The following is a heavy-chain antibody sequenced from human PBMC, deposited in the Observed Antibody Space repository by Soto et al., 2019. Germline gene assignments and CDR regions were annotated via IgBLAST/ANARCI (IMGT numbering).Heavy chain of an antibody. D-gene: IGHD2-15*01. CDR2: INHSGST. Sequence: QVQLQQWGAGLLKPSETLSLTCAVYGGSFSGYYWSWIRQPPGKGLEWIGEINHSGSTNSNPSLKSRVTQSVDTSKNQVSLKRSSVTAADTAVYYCARVLGSGAAYGMDVWGKGTTVTVSS. CDR1: GGSFSGYY. V-gene: IGHV4-34*01. CDR3: ARVLGSGAAYGMDV. J-gene: IGHJ6*04.